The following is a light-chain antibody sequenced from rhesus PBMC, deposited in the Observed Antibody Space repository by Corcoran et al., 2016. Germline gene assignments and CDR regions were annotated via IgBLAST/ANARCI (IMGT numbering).Light chain of an antibody. CDR1: QGISSW. V-gene: IGKV1-18*01. CDR2: VAS. CDR3: HQGYKTPWT. J-gene: IGKJ1*01. Sequence: DIQMTQSPSSLSASVGDKVTINCRASQGISSWLAWYQQKAGKAPTLLINVASCLQSGVPSRFNGSGSWTDYPLTISSLQPEDFATYYFHQGYKTPWTFVQGTKVEIK.